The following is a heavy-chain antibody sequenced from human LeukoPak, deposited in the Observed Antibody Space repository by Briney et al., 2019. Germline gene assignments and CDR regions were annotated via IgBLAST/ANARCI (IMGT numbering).Heavy chain of an antibody. V-gene: IGHV4-31*03. J-gene: IGHJ5*02. CDR3: AREGRTYSGYDLEHNWFDP. D-gene: IGHD5-12*01. CDR1: GGSISSGGYY. CDR2: IYYSGST. Sequence: SETLSLTCTVSGGSISSGGYYWSWIRQHPGKGLEWIGYIYYSGSTYYNPSLKSRVTISVDTSKNQFSLKLSSVTAADTAVYYCAREGRTYSGYDLEHNWFDPWGQGTLVTVSP.